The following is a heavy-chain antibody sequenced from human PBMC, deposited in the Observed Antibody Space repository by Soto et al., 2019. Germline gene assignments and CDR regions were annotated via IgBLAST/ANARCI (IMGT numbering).Heavy chain of an antibody. J-gene: IGHJ4*02. CDR3: ARSTGYGDSYFDY. V-gene: IGHV4-59*01. CDR1: GGSISSYY. Sequence: SETLSLTCTVSGGSISSYYWNWIRQSPGKGLEWVGYMYYGRSTNYNPSLKSRVTISGDTSKNQFSLKLSSVTAADTAVYYCARSTGYGDSYFDYWGPGILVTVSS. D-gene: IGHD4-17*01. CDR2: MYYGRST.